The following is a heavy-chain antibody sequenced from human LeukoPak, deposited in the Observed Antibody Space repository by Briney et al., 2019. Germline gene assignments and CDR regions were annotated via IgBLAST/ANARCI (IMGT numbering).Heavy chain of an antibody. CDR3: AHTVXGXXXY. Sequence: ESGPTLVKATQTLTLTCTFSGFSLRTSGVGVGWIRQPPGKALEWLALIYWDDDKRYSPSLKSRVTISKDTSKDQVVLTMNNMDPVXTATYYCAHTVXGXXXYWGXGXXX. CDR1: GFSLRTSGVG. CDR2: IYWDDDK. V-gene: IGHV2-5*02. D-gene: IGHD4-23*01. J-gene: IGHJ4*01.